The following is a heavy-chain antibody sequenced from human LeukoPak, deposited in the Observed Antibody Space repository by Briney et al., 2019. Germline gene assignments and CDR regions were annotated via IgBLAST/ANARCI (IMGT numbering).Heavy chain of an antibody. V-gene: IGHV4-59*01. CDR2: IYYSGST. CDR3: ARRGYFDGSGLAP. CDR1: HGSINSYY. D-gene: IGHD3-22*01. J-gene: IGHJ5*02. Sequence: PSETLSLTCTVSHGSINSYYWSWIRQPPGKGLEWIGYIYYSGSTNYNPSLKSRVTISLDTSKNQLSLKLSSVTAADTAVYFCARRGYFDGSGLAPWGQGTLVTVSS.